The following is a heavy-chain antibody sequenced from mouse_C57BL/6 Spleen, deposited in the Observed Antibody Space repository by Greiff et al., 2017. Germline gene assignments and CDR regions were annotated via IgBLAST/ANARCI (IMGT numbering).Heavy chain of an antibody. V-gene: IGHV1-61*01. CDR2: IYPSDSEA. Sequence: QVQLQQPGAELVRPGSSVKLSCKASGYTFTSYWMDWVKQRPGQGLEWIGNIYPSDSEAHYNQKFKDKATLTVDKSSSTAYMQLSSLTSEDSAVYYCARSGDGYSGYAMDYWGQGTSVTVSS. J-gene: IGHJ4*01. CDR1: GYTFTSYW. CDR3: ARSGDGYSGYAMDY. D-gene: IGHD2-3*01.